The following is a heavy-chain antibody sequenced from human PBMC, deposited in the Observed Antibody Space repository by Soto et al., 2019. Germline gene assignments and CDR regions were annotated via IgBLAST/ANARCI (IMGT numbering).Heavy chain of an antibody. CDR2: ISTYNNYT. J-gene: IGHJ4*02. V-gene: IGHV1-18*01. D-gene: IGHD6-6*01. Sequence: ASVKVSCKTSGYTFTAYAVSWVRQAPGQGLEWMGTISTYNNYTNYAQSLQGRLSMTADTSSSTAYMELRSLRADDTAVYYCAREYSSSSFGSWGQGTLVTVSS. CDR3: AREYSSSSFGS. CDR1: GYTFTAYA.